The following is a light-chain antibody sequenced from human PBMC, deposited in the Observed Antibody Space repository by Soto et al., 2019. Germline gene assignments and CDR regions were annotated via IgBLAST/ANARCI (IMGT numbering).Light chain of an antibody. J-gene: IGKJ4*02. CDR1: QGIAIT. CDR2: GAS. Sequence: IVMTQSPAALSVSPGERVTLSCSASQGIAITLAWYQQKAGQTPRLLIYGASTRATGIPARFSGSGSGTEFTLTIKSLPSEHSAVYSCQRYNAWPLTFG. V-gene: IGKV3-15*01. CDR3: QRYNAWPLT.